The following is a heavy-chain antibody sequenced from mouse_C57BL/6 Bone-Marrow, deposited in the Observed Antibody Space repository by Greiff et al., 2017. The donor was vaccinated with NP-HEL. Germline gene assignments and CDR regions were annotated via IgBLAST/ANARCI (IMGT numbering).Heavy chain of an antibody. CDR2: INPYNGGT. V-gene: IGHV1-19*01. CDR1: GYTFTDYY. D-gene: IGHD1-1*01. J-gene: IGHJ2*01. CDR3: ARDYGSSYGDY. Sequence: EVKLMESGPVLVKPGASVKMSCKASGYTFTDYYMNWVKQSHGKSLEWIGVINPYNGGTSYNQKFKGKATLTVDKSSSTAYMELNSLTSEDSAVYYCARDYGSSYGDYWGQGTTLTVSS.